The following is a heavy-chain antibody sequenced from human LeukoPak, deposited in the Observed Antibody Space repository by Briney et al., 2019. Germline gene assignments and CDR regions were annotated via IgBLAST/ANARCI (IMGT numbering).Heavy chain of an antibody. CDR3: AKGPLRGTAAAIDY. CDR1: GFTFNNSG. CDR2: ILYDGRNK. Sequence: GGSLRLSCAASGFTFNNSGMHWVRQAPGKGLEWGSVILYDGRNKHYPDSVKGRFTISRDISTDTLWLQMDSLRTEDTAVYYCAKGPLRGTAAAIDYWGQGTLVTVSS. D-gene: IGHD2-2*01. J-gene: IGHJ4*02. V-gene: IGHV3-30*18.